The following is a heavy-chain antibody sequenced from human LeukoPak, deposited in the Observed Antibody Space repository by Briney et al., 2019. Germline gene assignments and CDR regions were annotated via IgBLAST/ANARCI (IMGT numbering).Heavy chain of an antibody. Sequence: ASVKVSCKASGYTSTGYYMHWVRQAPGQGLEWMGWINPNSGGTKYAQKFQGRVTMTRDTSISTAYMELSNLRSDDTAVYYCARGSYNWHERALYYWGQGTLVTVSS. CDR1: GYTSTGYY. CDR2: INPNSGGT. D-gene: IGHD1-1*01. J-gene: IGHJ4*02. V-gene: IGHV1-2*02. CDR3: ARGSYNWHERALYY.